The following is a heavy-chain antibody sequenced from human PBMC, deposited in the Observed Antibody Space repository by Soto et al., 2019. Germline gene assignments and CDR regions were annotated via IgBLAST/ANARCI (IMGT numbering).Heavy chain of an antibody. D-gene: IGHD4-17*01. CDR1: GFTFSDYY. CDR3: ARDPPDVTVTTQVPYFDY. CDR2: ISSSGSTI. Sequence: QVQLVESGGGLVQPGGSLRLSCAASGFTFSDYYMSWIRQAPGKGLEWVSYISSSGSTIYYADSVKGRFTISRDNAKNSLYLQMNSLRAEDTAVYYCARDPPDVTVTTQVPYFDYWGQGTLVTVSS. V-gene: IGHV3-11*01. J-gene: IGHJ4*02.